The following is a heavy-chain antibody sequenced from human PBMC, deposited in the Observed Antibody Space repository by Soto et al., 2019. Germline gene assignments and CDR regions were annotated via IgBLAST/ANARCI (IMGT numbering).Heavy chain of an antibody. D-gene: IGHD2-15*01. CDR2: IFYSGST. Sequence: PSDTLSLTFTVSSGSISSTIYSWYWILQPPGKGLEWIGSIFYSGSTYYNPSLKSRVTISVDTSKNQFSLTLTSVTAADTAVYYWARQCSGVNCDWFVPWGQGTMGIVSS. CDR3: ARQCSGVNCDWFVP. V-gene: IGHV4-39*01. CDR1: SGSISSTIYS. J-gene: IGHJ5*02.